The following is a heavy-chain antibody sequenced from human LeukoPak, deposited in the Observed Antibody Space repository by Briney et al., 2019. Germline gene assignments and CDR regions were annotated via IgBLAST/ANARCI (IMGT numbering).Heavy chain of an antibody. J-gene: IGHJ4*02. D-gene: IGHD1-26*01. Sequence: TGGSLRLSCAASGFIFSRYEMNWVRQAPGKGPEWVSYISSTGSTIYYADSVRGRFTISRDNAKNSLYLQMNSLRAEDTAVYHCARDELDDYWGQGTLVTVSS. CDR1: GFIFSRYE. V-gene: IGHV3-48*03. CDR3: ARDELDDY. CDR2: ISSTGSTI.